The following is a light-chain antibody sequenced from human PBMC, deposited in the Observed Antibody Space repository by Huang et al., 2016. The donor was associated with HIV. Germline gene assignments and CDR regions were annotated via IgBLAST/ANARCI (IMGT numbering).Light chain of an antibody. J-gene: IGKJ1*01. CDR3: MEALQTRT. CDR1: QSLLQSNGYNY. V-gene: IGKV2-28*01. Sequence: DIVMTQSPLSLPVTPGGPASISCRASQSLLQSNGYNYLDWYLQKPGQSPQLLIYLASNRASGVPDRFSGSGSGTDFTLKISRVEAEDVGVYYCMEALQTRTFGQGTKVEIK. CDR2: LAS.